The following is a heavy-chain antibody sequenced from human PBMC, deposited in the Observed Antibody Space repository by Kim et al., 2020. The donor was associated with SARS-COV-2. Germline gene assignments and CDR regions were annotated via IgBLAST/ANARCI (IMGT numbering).Heavy chain of an antibody. Sequence: SQTLSLTCAISGDSVSSNSGAWNWIRQSPSRGLEWLGRTYYKSKWYNDYALFVKSRIIINPDTSENRVSLQLNSVTPEDTAVYYCVRQKWTDTYYGLDVWGQGTTVTVSS. CDR3: VRQKWTDTYYGLDV. D-gene: IGHD1-26*01. CDR2: TYYKSKWYN. CDR1: GDSVSSNSGA. J-gene: IGHJ6*02. V-gene: IGHV6-1*01.